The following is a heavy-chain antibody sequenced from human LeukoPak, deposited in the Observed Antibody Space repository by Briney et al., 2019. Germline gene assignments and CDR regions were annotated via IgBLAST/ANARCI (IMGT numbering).Heavy chain of an antibody. V-gene: IGHV1-2*02. CDR3: ARDSSGYFWFDP. CDR2: INPNSGGT. J-gene: IGHJ5*02. Sequence: WASVKVSCKASGYTFTGYYMHWVRQAPGQGLEWMGWINPNSGGTNYAQKFQGRVTMTRDTSISTAYMELSRLRSDDTAVYYCARDSSGYFWFDPWGQGTLVTVSS. CDR1: GYTFTGYY. D-gene: IGHD3-22*01.